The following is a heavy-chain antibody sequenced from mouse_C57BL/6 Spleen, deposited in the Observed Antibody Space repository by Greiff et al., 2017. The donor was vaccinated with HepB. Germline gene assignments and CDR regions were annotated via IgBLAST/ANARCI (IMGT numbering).Heavy chain of an antibody. D-gene: IGHD4-1*01. CDR3: ARGRGLANWVGGYAMDY. J-gene: IGHJ4*01. V-gene: IGHV1-9*01. Sequence: QVQLQQSGAELMKPGASVKLSCKATGYTFTGYWIEWVKQRPGHGLEWIGEILPGSGSTNYNEKFKGKATFTADTSSNTAYMQLSSLTTEDSAIYYCARGRGLANWVGGYAMDYWGQGTSVTVSS. CDR2: ILPGSGST. CDR1: GYTFTGYW.